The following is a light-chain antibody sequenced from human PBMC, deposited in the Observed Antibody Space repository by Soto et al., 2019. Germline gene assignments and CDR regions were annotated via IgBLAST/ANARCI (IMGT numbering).Light chain of an antibody. J-gene: IGKJ5*01. CDR2: AGS. CDR3: QQLRSNPIT. V-gene: IGKV1-9*01. CDR1: QDISNY. Sequence: DIQLTQSPSFLSASVGDRVTITCRASQDISNYLVWYQQKPGKAPKVLIYAGSTLQSGVPSKFSGSGSGTEFSLTISSLQPEDFATYYCQQLRSNPITFCQGTRREI.